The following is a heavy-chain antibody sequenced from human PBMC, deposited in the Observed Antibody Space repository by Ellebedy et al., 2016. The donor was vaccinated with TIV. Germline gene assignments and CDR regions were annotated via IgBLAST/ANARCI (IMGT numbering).Heavy chain of an antibody. CDR3: ARGEVLLDY. CDR1: TNTFTSHY. D-gene: IGHD1-26*01. V-gene: IGHV1-18*01. Sequence: AASVKVSCKASTNTFTSHYITWVRQAPGQGLDWMGWIAPNDGRTNYAQKLQGRVTITTDTSTSTAYMELRSLRSEDTAVYYCARGEVLLDYWGQGTLVTVSS. CDR2: IAPNDGRT. J-gene: IGHJ4*02.